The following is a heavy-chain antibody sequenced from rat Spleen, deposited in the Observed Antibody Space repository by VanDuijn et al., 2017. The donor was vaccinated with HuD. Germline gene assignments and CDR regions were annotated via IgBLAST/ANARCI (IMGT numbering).Heavy chain of an antibody. CDR3: TRDHSYWGSYYPGGFAY. J-gene: IGHJ3*01. V-gene: IGHV2-1*01. CDR2: ISSGGHT. CDR1: GFSLTSNS. Sequence: QVQLKESGPGLVQPSQTLSLTCTVSGFSLTSNSVHWVRQPPGKGLEWMGGISSGGHTYYNSVLKSRLSISRDTSKSQLFLKVNSLQAEDTAIYFCTRDHSYWGSYYPGGFAYWGQGTLVTVSS. D-gene: IGHD1-12*02.